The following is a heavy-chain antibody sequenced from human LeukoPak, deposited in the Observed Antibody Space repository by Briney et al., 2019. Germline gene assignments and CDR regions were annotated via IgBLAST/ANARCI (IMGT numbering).Heavy chain of an antibody. CDR1: GYTFTIYD. CDR3: ARNLMYCSSTTCYLDY. V-gene: IGHV1-8*01. J-gene: IGHJ4*02. Sequence: ASVNVSCKASGYTFTIYDINWVRQATGQGLEWMGLMNPKNGHTVYAQKFQGRVTITRDTSISTAYLELSSLRSEDTAVYYCARNLMYCSSTTCYLDYWGQGTLVTVSS. CDR2: MNPKNGHT. D-gene: IGHD2-2*01.